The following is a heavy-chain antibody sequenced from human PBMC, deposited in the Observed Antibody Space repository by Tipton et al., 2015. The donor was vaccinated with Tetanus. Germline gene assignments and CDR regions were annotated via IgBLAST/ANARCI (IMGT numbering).Heavy chain of an antibody. CDR1: GYTFTSYG. V-gene: IGHV1-18*01. J-gene: IGHJ5*02. CDR3: ARDVAYSSALMSLWGNWFDP. D-gene: IGHD6-6*01. Sequence: QLVQSGAEVKKPGTSVTVSCKSSGYTFTSYGITWVRQAPGQGLEWMGWISPYNGNTNYEQKLQGRVTMTADTSTSTAYMELRSLKSDDTAVYYCARDVAYSSALMSLWGNWFDPWGQGTLVTVSS. CDR2: ISPYNGNT.